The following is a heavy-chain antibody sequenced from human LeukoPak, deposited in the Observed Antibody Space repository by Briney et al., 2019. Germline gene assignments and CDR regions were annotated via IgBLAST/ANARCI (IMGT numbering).Heavy chain of an antibody. V-gene: IGHV3-48*04. J-gene: IGHJ4*02. CDR2: ISSSSSTI. CDR1: GFTLSSYS. D-gene: IGHD6-19*01. CDR3: ARTGYSSGWYPYYFDY. Sequence: PGGSLRLSCAASGFTLSSYSMNWVRQAPGKGLEWVSYISSSSSTIYYADSVKGRFTISRDNAKNSLYLQMNSLRAEDTAVYYCARTGYSSGWYPYYFDYWGQGTLVTVSS.